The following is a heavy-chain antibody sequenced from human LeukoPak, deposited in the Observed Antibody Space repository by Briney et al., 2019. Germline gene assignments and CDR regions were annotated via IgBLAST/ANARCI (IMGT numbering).Heavy chain of an antibody. CDR3: ARGLYYYDSSGYYYFDY. CDR2: ISAYNGNT. V-gene: IGHV1-18*01. CDR1: GYTFTSYG. D-gene: IGHD3-22*01. Sequence: ASVKVSCKASGYTFTSYGISWVRQAPGQGLEWMGWISAYNGNTNYAQKLQGRVTMTTDTSTSTACMELRSLRSDDTAVYYCARGLYYYDSSGYYYFDYWGQGTLVTVSS. J-gene: IGHJ4*02.